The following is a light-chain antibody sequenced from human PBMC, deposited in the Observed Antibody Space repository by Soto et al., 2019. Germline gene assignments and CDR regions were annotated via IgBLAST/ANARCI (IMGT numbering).Light chain of an antibody. CDR1: QSITNW. CDR2: DAS. Sequence: DIQMTQSPSTLSASVGDRVTITCRASQSITNWLAWYQQKPGKAPKLLIYDASSLKSGVPSRFSGSGSGTEFSLTIGSLQPDDFATYYCQLYNRYSRTFGPGTKVDIK. J-gene: IGKJ3*01. CDR3: QLYNRYSRT. V-gene: IGKV1-5*01.